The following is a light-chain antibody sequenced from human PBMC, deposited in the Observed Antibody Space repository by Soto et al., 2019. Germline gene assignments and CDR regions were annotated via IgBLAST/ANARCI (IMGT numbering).Light chain of an antibody. CDR1: SSNIGAGYD. Sequence: QSVLTQPPSVSGAPGQRVTISCTGSSSNIGAGYDVHWYQQLPGTAPKLLIYGNSNRPSGVPDRFSGSKSGASASLAITGLQDDDEDDYYCQSYDSSLSGDVVFGGGTKLTVL. V-gene: IGLV1-40*01. CDR2: GNS. J-gene: IGLJ2*01. CDR3: QSYDSSLSGDVV.